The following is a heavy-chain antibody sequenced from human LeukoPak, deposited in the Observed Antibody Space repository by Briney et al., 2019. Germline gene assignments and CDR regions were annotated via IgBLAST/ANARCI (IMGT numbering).Heavy chain of an antibody. D-gene: IGHD3-3*01. V-gene: IGHV1-69*13. Sequence: SVKVSCRASGGTFSSYATSWVRQAPGQGLEWMGGIIPIFGTANYAQKFQGRVTITADESTSTAYMELSSLRSEDTAVYYCARGEDYDFWSGFRGAFDIWGQGTMVTVSS. CDR1: GGTFSSYA. CDR2: IIPIFGTA. CDR3: ARGEDYDFWSGFRGAFDI. J-gene: IGHJ3*02.